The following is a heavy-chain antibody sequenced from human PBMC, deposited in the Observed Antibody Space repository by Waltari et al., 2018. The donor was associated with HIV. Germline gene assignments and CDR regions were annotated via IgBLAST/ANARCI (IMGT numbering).Heavy chain of an antibody. CDR2: MYPGGLDV. Sequence: AQLVQSGAEVTQPGDSLTIPCPTSGFSLPSPRIAWVFQRSGQGLEWMGVMYPGGLDVKYSPPLQGQLTISAEKSTGTVRLKWRRRRSSDSATYFCARVRAGSDDVVDTWGQGTMVTVS. D-gene: IGHD3-10*01. CDR1: GFSLPSPR. J-gene: IGHJ3*01. V-gene: IGHV5-51*01. CDR3: ARVRAGSDDVVDT.